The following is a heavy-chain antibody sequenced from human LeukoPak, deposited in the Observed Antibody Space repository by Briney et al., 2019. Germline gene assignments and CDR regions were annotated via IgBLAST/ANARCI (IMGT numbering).Heavy chain of an antibody. CDR2: IYHSGST. D-gene: IGHD2-2*01. J-gene: IGHJ5*02. CDR1: GYSISSGYY. CDR3: ARLRIVVVPAAMIWFDP. Sequence: SETLSPTCAVSGYSISSGYYWGWIRQPPGKGLEWIGSIYHSGSTYYNPSLKSRVTISVDTSKNQFSLKLSSVTAADTAVYYCARLRIVVVPAAMIWFDPWGQGTLVTVSS. V-gene: IGHV4-38-2*01.